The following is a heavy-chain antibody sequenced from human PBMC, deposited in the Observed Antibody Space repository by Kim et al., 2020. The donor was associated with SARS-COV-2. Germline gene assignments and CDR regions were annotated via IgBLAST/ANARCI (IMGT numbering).Heavy chain of an antibody. CDR1: GFTFSSYA. CDR3: AKAGELPTIYYYYYGMDV. CDR2: ISGSGGST. V-gene: IGHV3-23*01. D-gene: IGHD1-26*01. Sequence: GGSLRLSCAASGFTFSSYAMSWVRQAPGKGLEWVSAISGSGGSTYYADSVKGRFTISRDNSKNTLYLQMNSLRAEDTAVYYCAKAGELPTIYYYYYGMDVWGQGTTVTVSS. J-gene: IGHJ6*02.